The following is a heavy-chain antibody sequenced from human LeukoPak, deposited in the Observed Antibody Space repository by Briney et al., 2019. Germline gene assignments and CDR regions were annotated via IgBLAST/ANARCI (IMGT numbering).Heavy chain of an antibody. D-gene: IGHD3-22*01. CDR2: ISAYNGNT. CDR1: GYTFTSYG. Sequence: GASVKVSCKASGYTFTSYGISWVRQAPGQGLEWMGWISAYNGNTNYAQKLQGRVTMTTDTSTSTAYMELRSLRSDDTAVYYCARDSAPYYYDSSGYSAFDIWGQGTMVTVSS. J-gene: IGHJ3*02. V-gene: IGHV1-18*01. CDR3: ARDSAPYYYDSSGYSAFDI.